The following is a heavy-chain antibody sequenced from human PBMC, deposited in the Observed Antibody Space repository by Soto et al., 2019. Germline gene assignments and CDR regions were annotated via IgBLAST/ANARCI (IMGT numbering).Heavy chain of an antibody. V-gene: IGHV4-59*01. CDR2: IFYSGST. CDR3: ATQTGRYSSGVDV. D-gene: IGHD1-1*01. Sequence: QVQLEESGPGLLKPSETLSLTYTVSGGSINAFFWSWVRQPPGKGLETIGYIFYSGSTNYNPSLKSPVTISLNTSKTQSAMNLTSVTAAETAVDYCATQTGRYSSGVDVWGQGTMVAVSS. CDR1: GGSINAFF. J-gene: IGHJ6*02.